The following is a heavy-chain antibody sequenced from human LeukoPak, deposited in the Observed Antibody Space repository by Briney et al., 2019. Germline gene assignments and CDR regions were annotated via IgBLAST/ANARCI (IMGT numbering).Heavy chain of an antibody. Sequence: GESLQISCKGSGYSFTSYWIGWVRQVPGKGLEWMGIIYPGDSDTRYSPSFQGQVTISADKSISTAYLQWSSLKASDTAMYYCAIPYCSGGSCYPYYFDYWGQGTLVTVSS. D-gene: IGHD2-15*01. CDR2: IYPGDSDT. CDR1: GYSFTSYW. CDR3: AIPYCSGGSCYPYYFDY. V-gene: IGHV5-51*01. J-gene: IGHJ4*02.